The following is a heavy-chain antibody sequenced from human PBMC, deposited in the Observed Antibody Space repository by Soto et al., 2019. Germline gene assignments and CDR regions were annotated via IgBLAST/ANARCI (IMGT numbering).Heavy chain of an antibody. Sequence: QVQLVESGGGLVKPGGSLRLSCVASGFNFSAHYMSWIRQAPGKGLEWVSYISGTSSYTNNADSVKGRFTISSDNARNSVFLQMDRLRIEDTGVYYCAKEGPDGSTWNFYGMDVGGQGTTVIVSS. CDR1: GFNFSAHY. J-gene: IGHJ6*02. D-gene: IGHD1-7*01. V-gene: IGHV3-11*06. CDR3: AKEGPDGSTWNFYGMDV. CDR2: ISGTSSYT.